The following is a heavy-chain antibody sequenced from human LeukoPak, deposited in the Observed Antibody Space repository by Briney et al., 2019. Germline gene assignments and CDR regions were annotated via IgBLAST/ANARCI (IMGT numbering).Heavy chain of an antibody. CDR1: GFIFSNYW. D-gene: IGHD6-6*01. CDR2: IKQDGSVK. J-gene: IGHJ4*02. V-gene: IGHV3-7*01. Sequence: GGSLRLSCAASGFIFSNYWMTWVRQAPGKGLEWVANIKQDGSVKYYVDSVKGRFTISRDNANNIVYLEMNSVRAEDTAVYYCARIEYSSSSFDYWGQGTLVTVSS. CDR3: ARIEYSSSSFDY.